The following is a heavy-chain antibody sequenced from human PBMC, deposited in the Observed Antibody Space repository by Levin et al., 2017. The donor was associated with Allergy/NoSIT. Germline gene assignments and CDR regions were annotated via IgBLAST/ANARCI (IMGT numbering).Heavy chain of an antibody. V-gene: IGHV3-43*01. J-gene: IGHJ4*02. CDR3: AKDNIPREARYFDS. D-gene: IGHD2-2*02. Sequence: QTGGSLRLSCAASGFTFDDYTMHWVRQVPGKGLEWVSLIDWDGTSTFYADSVKGRFTISRDNSKNSLYLQMNSLRSEDTAFYYCAKDNIPREARYFDSWGQGTLVTVSS. CDR2: IDWDGTST. CDR1: GFTFDDYT.